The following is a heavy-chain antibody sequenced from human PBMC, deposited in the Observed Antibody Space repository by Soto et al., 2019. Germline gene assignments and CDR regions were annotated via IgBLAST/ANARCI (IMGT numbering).Heavy chain of an antibody. CDR1: GGSISSSNW. D-gene: IGHD6-13*01. CDR2: IYHSGST. V-gene: IGHV4-4*02. Sequence: QVQLQESGPGLVKPAGTLSLTCAVSGGSISSSNWWSWVRPPPGKGLGWIGEIYHSGSTNYNPSLKSRVTISVDKSKNQFSLKLSSVTAADTAVYYCARDNPIAATTYGMDVWGQGTTVTVSS. CDR3: ARDNPIAATTYGMDV. J-gene: IGHJ6*02.